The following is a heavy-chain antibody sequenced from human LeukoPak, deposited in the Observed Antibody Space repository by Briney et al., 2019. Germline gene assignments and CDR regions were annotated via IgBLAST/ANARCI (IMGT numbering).Heavy chain of an antibody. CDR3: ARVRREYYDYVWGSYRGYYFDY. CDR1: GGSFSGYY. CDR2: INHSGST. J-gene: IGHJ4*02. Sequence: PSETLSLTCAVYGGSFSGYYWSWIRQPPGKGLEWIGEINHSGSTNYNPSLESRVAISVDTSKNQFSLKLSSVTAADTAVYYCARVRREYYDYVWGSYRGYYFDYWGQGTLVTVSS. D-gene: IGHD3-16*02. V-gene: IGHV4-34*01.